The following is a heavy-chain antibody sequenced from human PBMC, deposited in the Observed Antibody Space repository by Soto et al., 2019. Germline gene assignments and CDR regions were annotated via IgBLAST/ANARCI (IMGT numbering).Heavy chain of an antibody. CDR1: GFTFSDYN. Sequence: GGSLRLSCAASGFTFSDYNMNWVRQAPGKGLEWVSSISSSSSYIYSADSVKGRFTISRDNAKNSLYLQMNSLRAEDTAVYYCARVAYCGDDCPYDAFDIWGQGTMVTVSS. D-gene: IGHD2-21*02. J-gene: IGHJ3*02. CDR3: ARVAYCGDDCPYDAFDI. V-gene: IGHV3-21*01. CDR2: ISSSSSYI.